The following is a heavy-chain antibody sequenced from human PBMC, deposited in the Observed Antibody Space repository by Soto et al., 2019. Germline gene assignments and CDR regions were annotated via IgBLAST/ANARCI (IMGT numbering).Heavy chain of an antibody. CDR2: ISYEGNIK. Sequence: QVQLVESGGGVVQPGMSLRLSCAASGFTFSSHSIQWVRQAPGKGLEWVAVISYEGNIKYYADSVRGRFTISRDNSKNTLYLQMNSLRPEDTAVYYCAREWSTSGDLDYWGQGTLVIVAS. CDR3: AREWSTSGDLDY. D-gene: IGHD3-10*01. CDR1: GFTFSSHS. J-gene: IGHJ4*02. V-gene: IGHV3-30-3*01.